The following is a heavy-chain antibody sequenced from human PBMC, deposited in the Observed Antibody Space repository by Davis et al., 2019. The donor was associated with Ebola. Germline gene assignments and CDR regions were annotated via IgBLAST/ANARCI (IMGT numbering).Heavy chain of an antibody. D-gene: IGHD2-15*01. J-gene: IGHJ4*02. Sequence: PGGSLRLSCKGSGYTFTTYWISWVRQMPGGGLEWMGRIDPSDSYTNHNPSLQGHLAMSADRSISTAYLHLSTLRASDTAMYYCARHEGRSLVLDSWGQGTLVTVSS. CDR2: IDPSDSYT. CDR1: GYTFTTYW. V-gene: IGHV5-10-1*01. CDR3: ARHEGRSLVLDS.